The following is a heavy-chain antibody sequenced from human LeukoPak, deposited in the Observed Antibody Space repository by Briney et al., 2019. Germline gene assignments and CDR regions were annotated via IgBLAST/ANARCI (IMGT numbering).Heavy chain of an antibody. CDR3: AKDLPAAYFDY. J-gene: IGHJ4*02. V-gene: IGHV3-30*02. D-gene: IGHD2-2*01. CDR1: GFTFSSYS. CDR2: VRYDESTK. Sequence: PGGSLRLSCAASGFTFSSYSMNWVRQAPGKGLEWVAFVRYDESTKFYVDSVKGRFTISRDNSKTTLYLQMNGLRAEDTAVYYCAKDLPAAYFDYWGQGTLVTVSS.